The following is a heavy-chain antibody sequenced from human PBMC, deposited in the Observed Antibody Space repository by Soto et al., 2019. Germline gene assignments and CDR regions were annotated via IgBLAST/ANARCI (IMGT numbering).Heavy chain of an antibody. V-gene: IGHV3-23*01. Sequence: EVQLLESGGGLVQPGGSLRLSCAASGFTFSSYAMSWVRQAPGKGLEWVSTISGGGGSTYYADSVKGRFTISRDNSKNTLYLQMNSLRAEDTAVYYCAKDHGYYYYMDVWGKGTTVTVSS. CDR3: AKDHGYYYYMDV. CDR2: ISGGGGST. CDR1: GFTFSSYA. J-gene: IGHJ6*03.